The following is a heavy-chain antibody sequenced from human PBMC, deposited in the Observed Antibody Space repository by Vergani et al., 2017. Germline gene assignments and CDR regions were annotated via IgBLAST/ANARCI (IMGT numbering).Heavy chain of an antibody. V-gene: IGHV3-30*02. D-gene: IGHD1-26*01. CDR3: ARATVGSYYKGQTDYYYYMDV. J-gene: IGHJ6*03. CDR2: TRYDGIVE. Sequence: QVQLVESGGGVVQPGGSLRLSCAASGFTFTNYGMHWVRQAPGKGLEWVAFTRYDGIVEYYGDSVRGRFTISRDNSKNSLYLQMNSLRAEDTAVYYCARATVGSYYKGQTDYYYYMDVWGKGTTVTVSS. CDR1: GFTFTNYG.